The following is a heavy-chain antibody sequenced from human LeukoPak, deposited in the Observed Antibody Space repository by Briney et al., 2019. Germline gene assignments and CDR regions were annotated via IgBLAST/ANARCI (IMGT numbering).Heavy chain of an antibody. D-gene: IGHD2-2*01. Sequence: QPGGSLRLSCAASGFTFSSYAMSWVRQAPGKGLEWVSGISGSGGHTYYADSVKGRFTISRDNSKNTLYLQMNSLRAEDTAVYYCAKGCSSTSCYVDYWGQGTLVTVSS. V-gene: IGHV3-23*01. CDR3: AKGCSSTSCYVDY. CDR2: ISGSGGHT. J-gene: IGHJ4*02. CDR1: GFTFSSYA.